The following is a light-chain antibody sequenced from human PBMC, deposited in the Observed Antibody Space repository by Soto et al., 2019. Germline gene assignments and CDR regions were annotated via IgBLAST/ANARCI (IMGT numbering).Light chain of an antibody. V-gene: IGKV3-20*01. CDR2: GAS. CDR3: QQYGSSPLT. Sequence: EIVLTQSPGTLSLSPGERATLSCRASQSVSSSYLAWYQQKPGQAPWLLIYGASSRATGIPDRFSGSGSGTDFTLNISRLEPEDFAVYYCQQYGSSPLTCGGGTKVEIK. J-gene: IGKJ4*01. CDR1: QSVSSSY.